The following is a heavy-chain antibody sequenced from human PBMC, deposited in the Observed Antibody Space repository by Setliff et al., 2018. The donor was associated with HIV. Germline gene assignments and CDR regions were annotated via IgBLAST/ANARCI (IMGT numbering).Heavy chain of an antibody. CDR2: VNTNNDKT. J-gene: IGHJ5*02. CDR3: ARDLYTSGWPNWFDP. Sequence: ASVKVSCKASGYTFTNFGITWVRQVPGQGLEWMGWVNTNNDKTNYAQKFQGRVTMTTDRSTKTAYLALGSLRPDDTAVYYCARDLYTSGWPNWFDPWGPGTLVTVS. V-gene: IGHV1-18*01. CDR1: GYTFTNFG. D-gene: IGHD6-19*01.